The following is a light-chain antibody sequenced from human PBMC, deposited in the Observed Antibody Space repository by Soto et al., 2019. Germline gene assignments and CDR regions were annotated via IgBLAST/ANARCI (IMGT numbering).Light chain of an antibody. Sequence: QSALTQPASVSGSPGQSITISCTGTASDVGAYDYVSWYQHHPGKPPKLLIFEVRDRPSGVSNRFSGSKSGNTASLTISGLRPEDEADYFCSSSTSSSTLVFGTVTKLTVL. V-gene: IGLV2-14*01. CDR2: EVR. CDR3: SSSTSSSTLV. J-gene: IGLJ1*01. CDR1: ASDVGAYDY.